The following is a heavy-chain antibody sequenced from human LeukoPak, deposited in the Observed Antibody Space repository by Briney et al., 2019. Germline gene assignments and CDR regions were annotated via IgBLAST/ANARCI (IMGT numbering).Heavy chain of an antibody. V-gene: IGHV4-59*01. CDR3: ARGGSIAVLGNWFDP. CDR2: IYYSGST. D-gene: IGHD6-19*01. CDR1: GGSISSYY. J-gene: IGHJ5*02. Sequence: PSETLSLTCTVSGGSISSYYWSWIRQPPGKGLEWIGYIYYSGSTNYNPPLKSRVTISVDTSKNQFSLKLSSVTAADTAVYYCARGGSIAVLGNWFDPWGQGTLVTVSS.